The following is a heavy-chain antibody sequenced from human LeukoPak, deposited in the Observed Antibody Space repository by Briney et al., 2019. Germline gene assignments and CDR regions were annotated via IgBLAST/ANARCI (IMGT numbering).Heavy chain of an antibody. J-gene: IGHJ4*02. Sequence: ASVKVSCKVPGYTLTELSMHWVRQAPGKGLEWMGGFDPEDGETIYAQKFQGRVTMTEDTSTDTAYMELSSLRSEDTAVYYCAAYYDSSGYYFDYWGQGTLVTVSS. V-gene: IGHV1-24*01. CDR3: AAYYDSSGYYFDY. CDR2: FDPEDGET. D-gene: IGHD3-22*01. CDR1: GYTLTELS.